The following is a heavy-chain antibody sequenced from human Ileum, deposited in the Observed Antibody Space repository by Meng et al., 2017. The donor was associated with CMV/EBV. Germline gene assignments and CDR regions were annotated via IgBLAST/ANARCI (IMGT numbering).Heavy chain of an antibody. V-gene: IGHV3-30*04. Sequence: GESLKISCAASGFTFSSYAMHWVRQAPGKGLEWVAVISYDGSNKYYADSVKGRFTISRDNSKNTLYLQMNSLRAEDTAVYYCARWRGYWGQGTLVTVSS. D-gene: IGHD3-3*01. J-gene: IGHJ4*02. CDR1: GFTFSSYA. CDR2: ISYDGSNK. CDR3: ARWRGY.